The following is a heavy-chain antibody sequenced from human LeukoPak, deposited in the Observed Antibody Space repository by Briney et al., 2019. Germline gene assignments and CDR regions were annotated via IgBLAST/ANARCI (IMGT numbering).Heavy chain of an antibody. V-gene: IGHV3-66*02. J-gene: IGHJ4*02. Sequence: HSGGSLRLSCAASGFTVSSNYMSWVRQAPGKGLEWVSVIYSGGSTYYADSVKGRFTISRDNSKNTLYLQMNSLRAEDTAVYYCARVEIYRDFWSGSLGYSDYWGQGTLVTVSS. CDR2: IYSGGST. CDR3: ARVEIYRDFWSGSLGYSDY. D-gene: IGHD3-3*01. CDR1: GFTVSSNY.